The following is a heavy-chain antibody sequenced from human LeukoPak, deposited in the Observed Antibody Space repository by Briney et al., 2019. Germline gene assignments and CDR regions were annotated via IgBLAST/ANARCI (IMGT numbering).Heavy chain of an antibody. CDR2: IYSGDSDT. J-gene: IGHJ6*04. CDR3: ARGIAAGDGMDV. CDR1: AYSITSYC. Sequence: GETLKIFCKGSAYSITSYCIGCWLQLAAKNLQWMGVIYSGDSDTRYSPSFQGQVTISADKSISTAYLQWSSLKASDTAMYYCARGIAAGDGMDVWGKGTTVTVSS. D-gene: IGHD6-25*01. V-gene: IGHV5-51*01.